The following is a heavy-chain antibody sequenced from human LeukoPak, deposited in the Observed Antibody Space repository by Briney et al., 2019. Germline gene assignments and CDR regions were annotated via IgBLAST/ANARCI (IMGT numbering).Heavy chain of an antibody. V-gene: IGHV3-20*01. CDR2: INWNGGST. D-gene: IGHD3-10*01. CDR1: GFTFDDYG. J-gene: IGHJ3*02. CDR3: ARKKEYGSGQTRDDAFDI. Sequence: PGGSLRLSCAASGFTFDDYGMSWVRQAPGKGLEWVSGINWNGGSTGYADSVKGRFTISRDNAKNSLYLQMNSLRAEDTALYHCARKKEYGSGQTRDDAFDIWGQGTMVTVSS.